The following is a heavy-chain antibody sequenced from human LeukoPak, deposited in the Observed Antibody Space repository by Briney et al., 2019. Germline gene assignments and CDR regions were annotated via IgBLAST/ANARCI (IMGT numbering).Heavy chain of an antibody. J-gene: IGHJ4*02. Sequence: ASVKVSCKASGYTFTSYGISWVRQAPGQGLEWMGRISAYNGNTNYAQKLQGRVTMTTDTSTSTAYMELRSLRSDDTAVYYCARDGRYYDSSGDEEIDYWGQGTLVTVSS. V-gene: IGHV1-18*01. CDR3: ARDGRYYDSSGDEEIDY. CDR1: GYTFTSYG. CDR2: ISAYNGNT. D-gene: IGHD3-22*01.